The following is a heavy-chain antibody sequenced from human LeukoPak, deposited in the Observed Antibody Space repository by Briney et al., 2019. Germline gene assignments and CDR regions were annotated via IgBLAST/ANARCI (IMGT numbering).Heavy chain of an antibody. J-gene: IGHJ6*03. CDR1: GYTFTTYY. CDR3: ARGVADFYYMDV. Sequence: ASVKVSCKASGYTFTTYYIQWMRQAPGQGLEWVGKINPSSGSTSYPQKFKGRVTMTRDMSTSTVSMELSSLRSEDTAVYYCARGVADFYYMDVWGKGATVTVSS. V-gene: IGHV1-46*01. CDR2: INPSSGST.